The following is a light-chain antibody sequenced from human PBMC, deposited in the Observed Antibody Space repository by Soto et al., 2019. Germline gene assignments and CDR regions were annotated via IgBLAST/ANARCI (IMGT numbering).Light chain of an antibody. Sequence: QSVLTQPPSASGTPGQRVAISCSGTRSNIGSNPVNWFQQLPGTAPKLLIYGSDQRPSGVPDRFSGPKSGTSASLAISGLQSEDEADYYCAAWDDSLLGPVFGGGTKLTVL. CDR1: RSNIGSNP. V-gene: IGLV1-44*01. CDR2: GSD. J-gene: IGLJ2*01. CDR3: AAWDDSLLGPV.